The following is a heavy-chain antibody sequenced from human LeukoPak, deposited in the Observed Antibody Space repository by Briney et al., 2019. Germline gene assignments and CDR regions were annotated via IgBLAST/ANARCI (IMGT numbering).Heavy chain of an antibody. CDR1: GFTFSSYS. CDR2: ISSSSSYI. Sequence: SGGSLRLSCAASGFTFSSYSMNWVRQAPGKGLEWVSSISSSSSYIYYADSVKGRFTISRDNAKNSLYRQMNSLRAEDTAVYYLARDDYGDYGEGYWGQGTLVTVSS. V-gene: IGHV3-21*01. J-gene: IGHJ4*02. CDR3: ARDDYGDYGEGY. D-gene: IGHD4-17*01.